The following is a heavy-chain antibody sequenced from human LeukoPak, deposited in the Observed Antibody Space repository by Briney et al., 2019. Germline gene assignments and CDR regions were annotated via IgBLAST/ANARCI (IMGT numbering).Heavy chain of an antibody. J-gene: IGHJ5*02. V-gene: IGHV1-2*02. CDR3: ARGGQRIYIVSTTHHTLFDP. D-gene: IGHD5/OR15-5a*01. CDR1: GYTFIDYY. Sequence: GASVKVSCKASGYTFIDYYMHWVRQAPGQGLEWVGWIHPSSGATNYAQKFQGRVTMTRDTSINTAFMELSRLTSDDTAVYYCARGGQRIYIVSTTHHTLFDPWGQGTLVTVSS. CDR2: IHPSSGAT.